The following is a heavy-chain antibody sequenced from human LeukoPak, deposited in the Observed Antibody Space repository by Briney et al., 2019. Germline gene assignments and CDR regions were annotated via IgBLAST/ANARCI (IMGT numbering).Heavy chain of an antibody. V-gene: IGHV3-74*01. J-gene: IGHJ5*02. CDR2: INSDGSST. D-gene: IGHD6-13*01. Sequence: GGSLRLSCAAAGFTFSSYWMSWVRQAPGKGLVWVSRINSDGSSTSYADSVKGRFTISRDNAKNSLYLQMNSLRAEDTAVYYCAREKRSGAAAADRWGQGTLVTVSS. CDR3: AREKRSGAAAADR. CDR1: GFTFSSYW.